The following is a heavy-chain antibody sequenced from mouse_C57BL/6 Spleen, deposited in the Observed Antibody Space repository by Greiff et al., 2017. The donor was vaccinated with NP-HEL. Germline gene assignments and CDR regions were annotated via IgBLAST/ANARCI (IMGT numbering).Heavy chain of an antibody. CDR2: INPYNGDT. CDR3: ARSYYSNYLFAY. V-gene: IGHV1-20*01. J-gene: IGHJ3*01. D-gene: IGHD2-5*01. Sequence: VQLQQSGPELVKPGDSVKISCKASGYSFTGYFMNWVMQSHGKSLEWIGRINPYNGDTFYNQKFKGKATLTVDKSSSTAHMELRSLTSEDSAGYYCARSYYSNYLFAYWGQGTLVTVSA. CDR1: GYSFTGYF.